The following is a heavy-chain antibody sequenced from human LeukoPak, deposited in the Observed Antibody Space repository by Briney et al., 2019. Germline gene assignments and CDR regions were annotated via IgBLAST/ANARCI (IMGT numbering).Heavy chain of an antibody. CDR2: IYYSGST. CDR3: ARVVVTPANWFDP. Sequence: SETLSLTCTVSGGSFSSYYWSWIRQPPGRGLEWIGYIYYSGSTNYNLSLKSRVTISVDTSKNQFSLKLSSVTAADTAVYYCARVVVTPANWFDPWGQGTLVTVSS. J-gene: IGHJ5*02. CDR1: GGSFSSYY. V-gene: IGHV4-59*01. D-gene: IGHD4-23*01.